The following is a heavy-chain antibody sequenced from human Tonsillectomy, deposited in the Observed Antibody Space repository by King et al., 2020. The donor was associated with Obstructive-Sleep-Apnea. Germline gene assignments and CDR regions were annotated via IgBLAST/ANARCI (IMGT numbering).Heavy chain of an antibody. D-gene: IGHD2-15*01. CDR3: ARDTGCSGGSCYGY. J-gene: IGHJ4*02. CDR2: IYYSGCT. V-gene: IGHV4-31*03. Sequence: QLQESGPGLVKPSQTLSLTCTVSGGSISSGGYYWSWIRQHPGKGLEWIGYIYYSGCTYYNPSLKSRVNISVDTSKNQFSLKLSSVTAAETAVYYFARDTGCSGGSCYGYWGQGTLVTVSS. CDR1: GGSISSGGYY.